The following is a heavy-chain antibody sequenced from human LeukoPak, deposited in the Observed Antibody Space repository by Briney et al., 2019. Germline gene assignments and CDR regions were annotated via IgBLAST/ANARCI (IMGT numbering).Heavy chain of an antibody. V-gene: IGHV4-34*01. CDR2: INHSGST. J-gene: IGHJ5*02. CDR3: ARKEGGQLVNTRRCFDP. Sequence: PSETLSLTCAVYGGSFSGYYWSWIHQPPGKGLEWIGEINHSGSTNYNPSLKSRVTISVDTSKNQFSLKLRSVTAADTAVYYCARKEGGQLVNTRRCFDPWGQGTLVTVSS. D-gene: IGHD6-13*01. CDR1: GGSFSGYY.